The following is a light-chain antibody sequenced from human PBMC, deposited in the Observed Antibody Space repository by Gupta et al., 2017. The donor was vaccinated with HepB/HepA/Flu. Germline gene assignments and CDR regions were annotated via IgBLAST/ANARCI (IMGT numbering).Light chain of an antibody. CDR2: YDS. J-gene: IGLJ2*01. Sequence: SYVLTQPPSVSVAPGKPARITCGGNNIGSKSVHWYQQKPGQAPVLVVYYDSDRPSGIPERFSGSNSGNTATLTISRVEAGDEADYYCQVWDSSSDHSLFGGGTKLTVL. CDR3: QVWDSSSDHSL. CDR1: NIGSKS. V-gene: IGLV3-21*04.